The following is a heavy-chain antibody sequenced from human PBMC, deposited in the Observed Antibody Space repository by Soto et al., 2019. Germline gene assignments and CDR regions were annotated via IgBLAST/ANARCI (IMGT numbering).Heavy chain of an antibody. CDR2: IRGDGGQT. CDR1: GFTFSSYG. Sequence: GGSLRLSCTASGFTFSSYGMGWVRQAPGKGLQWVSTIRGDGGQTHYTDSVKGRFPISRDNSKNTVYLQMDSLRAEDTAMYFCARDVGLDSDDFFAYWGQGTQVTVSS. V-gene: IGHV3-23*01. CDR3: ARDVGLDSDDFFAY. D-gene: IGHD3-9*01. J-gene: IGHJ4*02.